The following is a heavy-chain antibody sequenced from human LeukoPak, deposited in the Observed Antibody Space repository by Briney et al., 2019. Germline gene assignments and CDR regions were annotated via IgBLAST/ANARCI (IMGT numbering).Heavy chain of an antibody. V-gene: IGHV1-69*01. D-gene: IGHD3-22*01. CDR1: GGTFSSYA. J-gene: IGHJ4*02. Sequence: ASVKVSCKASGGTFSSYAISWARQAPGQGLEWMGGIIPIFGTANYAQKFQGRVTITADESTSTAYMELSSLRSEDTAVYYCARPYYYDSSGYYYFDYWGQGTLVTVSS. CDR2: IIPIFGTA. CDR3: ARPYYYDSSGYYYFDY.